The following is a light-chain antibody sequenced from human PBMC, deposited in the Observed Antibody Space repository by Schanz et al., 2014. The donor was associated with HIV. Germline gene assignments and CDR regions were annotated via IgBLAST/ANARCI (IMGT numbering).Light chain of an antibody. Sequence: EIVLTQSPGSLSLSPGERATLSCRASQSVSSYLAWYQQKPGQAPRLLIYGASTRATGIPARFSGSGSGTEFTLTISRLEPEDFAVYYCQQYGSSPRTFGQGTKVEVK. J-gene: IGKJ1*01. CDR3: QQYGSSPRT. CDR2: GAS. V-gene: IGKV3-20*01. CDR1: QSVSSY.